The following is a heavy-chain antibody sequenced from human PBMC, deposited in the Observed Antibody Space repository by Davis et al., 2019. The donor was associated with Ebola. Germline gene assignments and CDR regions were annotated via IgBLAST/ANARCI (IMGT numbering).Heavy chain of an antibody. Sequence: GESLKISCAASGFTFSSYGMHWVRQAPGKGLEWVAVISYDGSNKYYADSVKGRFTISRDNSKNTLYLQMNSLRAEDTAVYYCAKAHKGDCSSTSCRRRIYYYYYYMDVWGKGTTVTVSS. J-gene: IGHJ6*03. CDR1: GFTFSSYG. CDR3: AKAHKGDCSSTSCRRRIYYYYYYMDV. D-gene: IGHD2-2*01. CDR2: ISYDGSNK. V-gene: IGHV3-30*18.